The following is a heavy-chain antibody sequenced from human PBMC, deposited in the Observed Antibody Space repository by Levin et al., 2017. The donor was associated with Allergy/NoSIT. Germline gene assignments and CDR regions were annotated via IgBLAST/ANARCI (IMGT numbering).Heavy chain of an antibody. D-gene: IGHD4-17*01. V-gene: IGHV3-30*18. J-gene: IGHJ2*01. Sequence: GESLKISCAASGFTFSNYGMHWVRQAPGKGLVWVAIISYDGSNKYYADSVEGRFTISRDNPKNTLYLQMNSLRAEDTAVYYCAKASSHYGASLYWYLDLWGRGTLVTVAS. CDR3: AKASSHYGASLYWYLDL. CDR1: GFTFSNYG. CDR2: ISYDGSNK.